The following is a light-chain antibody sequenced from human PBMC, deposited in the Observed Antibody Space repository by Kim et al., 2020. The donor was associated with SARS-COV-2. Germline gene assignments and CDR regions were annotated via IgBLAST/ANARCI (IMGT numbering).Light chain of an antibody. CDR2: SDV. V-gene: IGLV1-36*01. CDR1: SSNVGHNA. J-gene: IGLJ3*02. Sequence: QSVLTQPPSVSEAPRQRVTISCSGSSSNVGHNAVNWYQQPPGKAPKLLIFSDVLLPSGVSDRFSGSRSGTSASLAISGLQSEDEAVYFCAAWDVSLNHWVFGGGTKVTVL. CDR3: AAWDVSLNHWV.